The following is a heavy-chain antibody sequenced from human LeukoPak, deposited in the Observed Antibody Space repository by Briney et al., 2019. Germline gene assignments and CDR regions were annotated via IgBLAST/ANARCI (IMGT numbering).Heavy chain of an antibody. Sequence: ASVKVSCKASGYSFTDNNIHWVRQAPGQGLEWMGRITPKSGVTKYTQRFQGRVTMTRDTSISTDYMQLSGLRSDDTAVYYCARNVGFGDFAWGQGTLVTVS. V-gene: IGHV1-2*06. J-gene: IGHJ5*02. D-gene: IGHD4-17*01. CDR3: ARNVGFGDFA. CDR1: GYSFTDNN. CDR2: ITPKSGVT.